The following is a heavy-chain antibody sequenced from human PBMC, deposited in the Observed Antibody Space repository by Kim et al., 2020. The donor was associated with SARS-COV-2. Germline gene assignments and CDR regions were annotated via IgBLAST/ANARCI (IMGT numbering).Heavy chain of an antibody. J-gene: IGHJ6*02. V-gene: IGHV4-34*01. CDR3: ARGRAGVVPSPVLGLGPYYDFYALDV. D-gene: IGHD2-8*02. CDR1: GGSFSDYT. CDR2: ISHSGST. Sequence: SETLSLTCAVYGGSFSDYTWSWIRQPPGKGLEWIGEISHSGSTNLSPSLKSRIIISVDTSKSQFSLRLTSVTATDTAVYYCARGRAGVVPSPVLGLGPYYDFYALDVWGRGTPVAVSS.